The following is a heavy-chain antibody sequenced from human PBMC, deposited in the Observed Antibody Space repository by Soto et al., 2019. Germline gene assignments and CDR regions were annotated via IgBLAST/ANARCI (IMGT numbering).Heavy chain of an antibody. Sequence: GGSLRLSXTTSGFTFSDYYMTWVRQAPGKGLEWISYMSGSGDAIYYADSVKGRFTISRDNAKNSLHLEMNSLRVEDTAMYYCVRGNFYYGMDVWGQGTTVTVS. V-gene: IGHV3-11*01. CDR3: VRGNFYYGMDV. CDR2: MSGSGDAI. J-gene: IGHJ6*02. CDR1: GFTFSDYY.